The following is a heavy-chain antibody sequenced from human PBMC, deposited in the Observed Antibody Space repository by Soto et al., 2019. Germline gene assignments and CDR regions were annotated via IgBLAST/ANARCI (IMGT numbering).Heavy chain of an antibody. Sequence: ASVKVSCKASGYTFTSYGISWVRQAPGQGLEWMGWISAYNGNTNYAQKLQGRVTMTTDTSTSTAYMELRSLRSDDTAVYYCARIGITFGGVIVKEGVYYYGMDVWGQGTTVTVSS. J-gene: IGHJ6*02. V-gene: IGHV1-18*01. CDR2: ISAYNGNT. CDR1: GYTFTSYG. CDR3: ARIGITFGGVIVKEGVYYYGMDV. D-gene: IGHD3-16*02.